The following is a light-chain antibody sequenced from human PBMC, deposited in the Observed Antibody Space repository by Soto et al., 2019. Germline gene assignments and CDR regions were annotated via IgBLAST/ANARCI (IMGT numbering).Light chain of an antibody. CDR2: WAS. J-gene: IGKJ1*01. CDR1: QSVLYSSNNKNY. V-gene: IGKV4-1*01. CDR3: EQYYSAWT. Sequence: DIVMTQSPDSLAVSLGERATINCKSSQSVLYSSNNKNYLAWYQQKPGQPPKLLIYWASTRESGVPDRFSGSGSGTDFTLNISSLQAEDVAVYYCEQYYSAWTFGQGTKVEIK.